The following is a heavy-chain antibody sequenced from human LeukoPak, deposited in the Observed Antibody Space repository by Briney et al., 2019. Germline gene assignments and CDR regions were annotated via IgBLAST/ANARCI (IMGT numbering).Heavy chain of an antibody. CDR1: GGSFSGYY. J-gene: IGHJ4*02. Sequence: SETLSLTCAVYGGSFSGYYWSWIRQPPGKGLEWIGEINHSGSTNYNPSLKSRVTISVDTSKNQFSLKLSSVTAADTAVYYCARLAGTLYYFDYWGQGTLVTASS. CDR3: ARLAGTLYYFDY. V-gene: IGHV4-34*01. D-gene: IGHD6-19*01. CDR2: INHSGST.